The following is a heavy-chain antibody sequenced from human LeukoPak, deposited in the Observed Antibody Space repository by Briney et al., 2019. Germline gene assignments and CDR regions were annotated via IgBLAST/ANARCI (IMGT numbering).Heavy chain of an antibody. Sequence: ASVKVSCKASGYTFTTYGISWVRQAPGQGLEWMGWIRSYNGNTNYAQNVQGRLTMTTDTSRCTAYMELTRLTSDDTAVYYCARLHPYASGMEDGFDIWGQGTTVTVSS. D-gene: IGHD3-10*01. CDR2: IRSYNGNT. V-gene: IGHV1-18*01. J-gene: IGHJ3*02. CDR3: ARLHPYASGMEDGFDI. CDR1: GYTFTTYG.